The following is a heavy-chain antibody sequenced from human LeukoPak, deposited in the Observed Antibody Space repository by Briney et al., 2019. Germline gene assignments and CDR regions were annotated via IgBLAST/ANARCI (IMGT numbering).Heavy chain of an antibody. CDR1: GYTFTSYG. J-gene: IGHJ5*02. CDR2: INTNSGAT. CDR3: ARDKPHNCFDP. V-gene: IGHV1-2*02. Sequence: ASVKVSCKASGYTFTSYGISWVRQAPGQGLECMGYINTNSGATTYAQKFQGRVTMTRDTSISTAYMELSRLRSDDTAVYYCARDKPHNCFDPWGQGALVTVSS.